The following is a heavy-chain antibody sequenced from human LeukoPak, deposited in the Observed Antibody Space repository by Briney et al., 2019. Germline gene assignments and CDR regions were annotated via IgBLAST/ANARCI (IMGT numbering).Heavy chain of an antibody. Sequence: GGSLRLSCAASGFTVSINYMSWVRQAPGKGLEWVSVIYGGGSTYYADSVGGRFTISRDNSKNTLYLQMNSLRAEDTAVYYCARDTNYLYGLDVWGQGTTVTVSS. CDR2: IYGGGST. V-gene: IGHV3-53*01. CDR3: ARDTNYLYGLDV. D-gene: IGHD4/OR15-4a*01. CDR1: GFTVSINY. J-gene: IGHJ6*02.